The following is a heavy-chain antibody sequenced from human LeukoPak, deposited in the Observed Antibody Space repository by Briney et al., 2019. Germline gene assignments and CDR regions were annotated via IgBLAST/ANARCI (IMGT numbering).Heavy chain of an antibody. Sequence: KASETLSLTCTVSGGSISSSSYYWGWIRQPPGKGLEWIGRIYTSGSTNYNPSLKSRVTMSVDTSKNQFSLKLSSVTAADTAVYYCACHSYSSSSLGSYWGQGTLVTVSS. CDR2: IYTSGST. V-gene: IGHV4-39*07. CDR3: ACHSYSSSSLGSY. CDR1: GGSISSSSYY. D-gene: IGHD6-6*01. J-gene: IGHJ4*02.